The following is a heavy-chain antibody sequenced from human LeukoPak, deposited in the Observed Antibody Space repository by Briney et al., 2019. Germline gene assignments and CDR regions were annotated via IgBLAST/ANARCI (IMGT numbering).Heavy chain of an antibody. Sequence: SVKVSCKASGGTFSSYAISWVRQAPGQGLEWMGRIIPILGIANYAQKFQGRVTITADKSTSTAYMEPSSLRSEDTAVYYCASLGSGSYYGDWGQGTLVTVSS. V-gene: IGHV1-69*04. CDR3: ASLGSGSYYGD. CDR2: IIPILGIA. CDR1: GGTFSSYA. J-gene: IGHJ4*02. D-gene: IGHD3-10*01.